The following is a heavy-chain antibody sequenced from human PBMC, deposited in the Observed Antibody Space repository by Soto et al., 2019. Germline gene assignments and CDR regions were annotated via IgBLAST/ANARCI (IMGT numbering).Heavy chain of an antibody. CDR2: INPGDSDT. Sequence: GESLKISCKGYGYRFTNYWIGWVRHMPGKALEWMGIINPGDSDTRYSPSFQGQVTISADKSISTAYLQWSSLKASDTAMYFCARSFTAGTAGDYWGQGTLVTVSS. CDR3: ARSFTAGTAGDY. J-gene: IGHJ4*02. CDR1: GYRFTNYW. D-gene: IGHD6-19*01. V-gene: IGHV5-51*01.